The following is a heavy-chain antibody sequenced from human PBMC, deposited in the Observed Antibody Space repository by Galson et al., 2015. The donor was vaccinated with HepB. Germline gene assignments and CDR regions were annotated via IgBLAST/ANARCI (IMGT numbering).Heavy chain of an antibody. CDR1: GGSISSGGYY. Sequence: TLSLTCTVSGGSISSGGYYWSWIRQHPGKGLEWIGYIYYSGSTYYNPSLKSRVTISVDTSKNQFSLKLSSVTAADTAVYYCARGGLRWNDAFDIWGQGTMVTVSS. CDR2: IYYSGST. CDR3: ARGGLRWNDAFDI. V-gene: IGHV4-31*03. D-gene: IGHD4-23*01. J-gene: IGHJ3*02.